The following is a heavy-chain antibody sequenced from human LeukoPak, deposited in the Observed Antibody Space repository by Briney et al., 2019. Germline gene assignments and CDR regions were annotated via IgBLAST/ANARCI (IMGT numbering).Heavy chain of an antibody. CDR3: AREDGVGFSGYYYGMDV. Sequence: GASVKVSCKASGYTFTSYGISWVRQAPGQGLEWMGWISAYNGNTNYAQKLQGRVTMTTDTSTSTAYMELRSLRSDDTAVYYCAREDGVGFSGYYYGMDVWGQGTTVTVSS. CDR1: GYTFTSYG. D-gene: IGHD3-10*01. CDR2: ISAYNGNT. J-gene: IGHJ6*02. V-gene: IGHV1-18*01.